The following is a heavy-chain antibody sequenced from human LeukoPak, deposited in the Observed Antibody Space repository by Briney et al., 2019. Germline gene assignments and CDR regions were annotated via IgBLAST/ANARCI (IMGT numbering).Heavy chain of an antibody. V-gene: IGHV1-8*01. CDR3: ARGGYDFWSGYFDY. Sequence: ASVKVSCKASGYTFTSYDINWVRQATGQGLEWMGWMNPNSGNTGYAQKFQGRVTMTRNTSISTAYMELSSLGSEDTAVYYCARGGYDFWSGYFDYWGQGTLVTVSS. CDR2: MNPNSGNT. J-gene: IGHJ4*02. D-gene: IGHD3-3*01. CDR1: GYTFTSYD.